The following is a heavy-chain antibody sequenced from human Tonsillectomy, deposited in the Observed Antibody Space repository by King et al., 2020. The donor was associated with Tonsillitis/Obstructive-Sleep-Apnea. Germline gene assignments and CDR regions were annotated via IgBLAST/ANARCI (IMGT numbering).Heavy chain of an antibody. D-gene: IGHD2-15*01. V-gene: IGHV3-15*07. Sequence: EVQLVESGGGLVKPGGSLRLSCAASGFTFSNAWMNWVRQAPGKGLEWVGRIKSKTDGGTTDYAAPVKGRFTISRDDSKNTLYLQMNSLKTEDTAVYYCTTDPDIVVVVAATPSDYWGQGTLVTVSS. J-gene: IGHJ4*02. CDR2: IKSKTDGGTT. CDR1: GFTFSNAW. CDR3: TTDPDIVVVVAATPSDY.